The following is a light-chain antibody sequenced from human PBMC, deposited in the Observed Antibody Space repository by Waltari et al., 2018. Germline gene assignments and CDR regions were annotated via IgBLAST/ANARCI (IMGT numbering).Light chain of an antibody. V-gene: IGLV3-19*01. CDR3: YSRDSSGNHLV. J-gene: IGLJ3*02. Sequence: SSELTQDPAVSVALGQAVRITCQGDRLRSYCASWYQQKPGQAPVLFIYGKNNRPSGIPDRFSGSSSANTASLTITGAQAEDEADYYCYSRDSSGNHLVFGGGTKLTVL. CDR1: RLRSYC. CDR2: GKN.